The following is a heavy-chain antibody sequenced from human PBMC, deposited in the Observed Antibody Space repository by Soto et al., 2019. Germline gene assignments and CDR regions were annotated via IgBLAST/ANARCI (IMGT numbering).Heavy chain of an antibody. V-gene: IGHV1-18*01. J-gene: IGHJ4*02. CDR2: INAYNGNT. CDR1: GYPFPSYG. CDR3: ARDLAVGRVDY. Sequence: QVQLVPSGAEVKKPGASGKVACKASGYPFPSYGLSWVRQAPVQGLEWMGWINAYNGNTKYAQKHQGRVTMTTDTSTSTAYMELRSLRSDDTAVYYCARDLAVGRVDYWGQGSLVTVSS.